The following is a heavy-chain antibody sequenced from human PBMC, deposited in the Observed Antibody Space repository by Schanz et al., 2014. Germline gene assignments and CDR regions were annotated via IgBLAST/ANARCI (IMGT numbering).Heavy chain of an antibody. J-gene: IGHJ4*02. CDR1: GFAFSTSS. CDR3: VRDTDYHFDY. D-gene: IGHD4-17*01. CDR2: ISYDGNEK. V-gene: IGHV3-30*03. Sequence: MRLVESGGGLVKPGGSLRLSCEASGFAFSTSSMNWVRQAPGKGLEWVAFISYDGNEKHYPDSVKGRFTISRDNSKNTLYLQMNSLRAEDTAVYYCVRDTDYHFDYWGQGTLVTVSS.